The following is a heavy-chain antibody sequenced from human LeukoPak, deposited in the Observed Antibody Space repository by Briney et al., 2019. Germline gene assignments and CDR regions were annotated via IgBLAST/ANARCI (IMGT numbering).Heavy chain of an antibody. J-gene: IGHJ4*02. CDR3: AKALVTTLAGSYYCDY. CDR2: IRFDESRE. V-gene: IGHV3-30*02. D-gene: IGHD6-19*01. CDR1: GFTFSRYG. Sequence: PGGSLRLSGEASGFTFSRYGMHWVRRAPGKGLGWVAFIRFDESREFYADSVKGRFIVSRDNSKNTLYLQMYSLKPEDTAVYYCAKALVTTLAGSYYCDYWGQGTVVTVSS.